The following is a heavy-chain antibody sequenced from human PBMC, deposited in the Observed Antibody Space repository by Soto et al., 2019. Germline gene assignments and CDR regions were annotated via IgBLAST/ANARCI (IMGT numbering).Heavy chain of an antibody. V-gene: IGHV4-39*01. CDR3: ARGLIAVDGMDV. J-gene: IGHJ6*02. CDR2: IYYSGST. CDR1: GGSISSSSYY. Sequence: PSETLSLTCTVSGGSISSSSYYWGWIRQPPGKGLEWIGGIYYSGSTYYNPSLKSRVTISVDASKNQFSLKLSSVTAADTAVYYCARGLIAVDGMDVWGQGTTVTVSS. D-gene: IGHD6-19*01.